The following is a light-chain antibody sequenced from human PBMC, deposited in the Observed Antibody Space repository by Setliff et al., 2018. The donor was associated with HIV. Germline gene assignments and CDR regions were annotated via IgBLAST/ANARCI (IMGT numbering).Light chain of an antibody. CDR2: DAS. CDR3: QQYGALPPT. J-gene: IGKJ4*01. Sequence: DIQLTQSPSSLSASVGDRVTLTCQASDDVNVYLSWYQKRPDKAPRLLIFDASLLETGVPSRFSGHVSGRRFSLTISSVQPEDFATYYCQQYGALPPTFGGGTKVDIK. CDR1: DDVNVY. V-gene: IGKV1-33*01.